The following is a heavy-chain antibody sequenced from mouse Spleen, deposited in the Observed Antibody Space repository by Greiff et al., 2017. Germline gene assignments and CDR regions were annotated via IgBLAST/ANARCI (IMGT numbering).Heavy chain of an antibody. CDR2: IWSDGST. Sequence: QVQLKETGPGLVAPSQSLSITCTVSGFSLTSYGVHWVRQPPGKGLEWLVVIWSDGSTNYNSALKSRLSISKDNSKSQVFLKMNSLQTDDTAMYYCARHPANWDYFDYWGQGTTLTVSS. V-gene: IGHV2-6-1*01. D-gene: IGHD4-1*01. CDR3: ARHPANWDYFDY. CDR1: GFSLTSYG. J-gene: IGHJ2*01.